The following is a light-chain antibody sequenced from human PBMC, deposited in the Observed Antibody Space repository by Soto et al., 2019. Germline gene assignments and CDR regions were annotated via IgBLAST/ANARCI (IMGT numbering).Light chain of an antibody. CDR3: CSYAGSYTLV. V-gene: IGLV2-11*01. Sequence: QSVLTQPRSVSGSPGQSVTISCTGTSSDVGGYNYVSWYQQHPGKAPKLIIYDVSKRPSGVPDRFSGSKSGNTASLTISGLQAEDEADYFCCSYAGSYTLVFGGGTKLTVL. CDR1: SSDVGGYNY. CDR2: DVS. J-gene: IGLJ2*01.